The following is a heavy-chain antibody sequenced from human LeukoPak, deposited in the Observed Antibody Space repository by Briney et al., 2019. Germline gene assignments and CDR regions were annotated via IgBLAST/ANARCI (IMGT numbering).Heavy chain of an antibody. D-gene: IGHD3-10*01. J-gene: IGHJ3*02. CDR3: AGGGGPYYYGSGEAAFDI. CDR1: GGTFSSYA. V-gene: IGHV1-69*05. Sequence: ASVKVSCKASGGTFSSYAISWVRQAPGQGLEWMGGIIPIFGTANYAQKFQGRVTITTDESTSTAYMELSSLRSEDAAVYYCAGGGGPYYYGSGEAAFDIWGQGTMVTVSS. CDR2: IIPIFGTA.